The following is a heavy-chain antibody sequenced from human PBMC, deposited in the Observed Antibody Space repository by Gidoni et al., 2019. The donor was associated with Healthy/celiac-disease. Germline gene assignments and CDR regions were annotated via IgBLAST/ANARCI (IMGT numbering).Heavy chain of an antibody. CDR3: AREGPYSGTPFDY. CDR1: GFPVSSNY. CDR2: IYSGGST. D-gene: IGHD1-26*01. J-gene: IGHJ4*02. Sequence: EVQLVETGGGLIQPGGSLRLSCAASGFPVSSNYMSWVRQAPGKGLEWVSVIYSGGSTYYADSVKGRFTISRDNSKNTLYLQMNSLRAEDTAVYYCAREGPYSGTPFDYWGQGTLVTVSS. V-gene: IGHV3-53*02.